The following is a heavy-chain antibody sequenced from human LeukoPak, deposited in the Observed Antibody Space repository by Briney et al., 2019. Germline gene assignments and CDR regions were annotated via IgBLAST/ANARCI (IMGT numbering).Heavy chain of an antibody. D-gene: IGHD6-13*01. Sequence: PSETLSLTCTVSGGSISSGGYYWSWIRQPPGKGLEWIGYIYHSGSTYYNPSLKSRVTISVDRSKNQFSLKLSSVTAADTAVYYCARDRQGYSSSWYFDYWGQGTLVTVSS. V-gene: IGHV4-30-2*01. CDR2: IYHSGST. CDR1: GGSISSGGYY. J-gene: IGHJ4*02. CDR3: ARDRQGYSSSWYFDY.